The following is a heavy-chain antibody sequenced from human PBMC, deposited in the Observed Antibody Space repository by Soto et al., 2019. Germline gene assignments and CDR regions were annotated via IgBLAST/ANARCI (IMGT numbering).Heavy chain of an antibody. J-gene: IGHJ4*02. D-gene: IGHD4-17*01. V-gene: IGHV1-69*08. Sequence: QVQLVQSGAEVKKPGSSVKVSCKASGGTFSSYTISWVLQAPGQGIEWMGSIIPILGIENYAQKFQGRVTITADKSTSRAYIELGSLRSEDTAVYYCARDKWGDYGNAPCDYWGQGTLVTVSS. CDR3: ARDKWGDYGNAPCDY. CDR1: GGTFSSYT. CDR2: IIPILGIE.